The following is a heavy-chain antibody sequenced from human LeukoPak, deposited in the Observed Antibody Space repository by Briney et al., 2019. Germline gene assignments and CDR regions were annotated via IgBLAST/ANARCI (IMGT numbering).Heavy chain of an antibody. V-gene: IGHV1-8*01. CDR3: ARGLSGYYGSGSYYRLNAFDI. J-gene: IGHJ3*02. Sequence: GASVKVSCKASGYTFTSYDINWARQATGQGLEWMGWMNPNSGNTGYAQKFQGRVTMTRNTSISTAYMELSSLRSEDTAVYYCARGLSGYYGSGSYYRLNAFDIWGQGTMVTVSS. D-gene: IGHD3-10*01. CDR1: GYTFTSYD. CDR2: MNPNSGNT.